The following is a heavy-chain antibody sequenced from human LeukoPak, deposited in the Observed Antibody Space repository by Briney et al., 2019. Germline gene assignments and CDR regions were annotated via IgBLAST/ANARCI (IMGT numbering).Heavy chain of an antibody. V-gene: IGHV3-7*01. D-gene: IGHD3-22*01. J-gene: IGHJ4*02. CDR3: ARVGRITMIVVVPNHFDY. CDR1: GFTFSSYW. CDR2: IKQDGSEK. Sequence: QSGGSLRLSCAASGFTFSSYWMSWVRQAPGKGLEWVANIKQDGSEKYYVDSVKGRFTISRDNAKNSLYLQMNSLRAEDTAVYYCARVGRITMIVVVPNHFDYWGQGTLVTVSS.